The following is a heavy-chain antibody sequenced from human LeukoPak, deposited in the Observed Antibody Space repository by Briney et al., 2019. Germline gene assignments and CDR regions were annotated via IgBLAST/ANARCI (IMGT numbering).Heavy chain of an antibody. Sequence: GGSLRLSCAASGFTFDDYAMHWVRQAPGKGLEWVSGISWNSGSIGYADSVKGRFTISRDNAKNSLYLQMNSLRAEDTALYYCAKGFIDDAFDIWGQGTMVTVSS. CDR1: GFTFDDYA. CDR2: ISWNSGSI. J-gene: IGHJ3*02. V-gene: IGHV3-9*01. CDR3: AKGFIDDAFDI.